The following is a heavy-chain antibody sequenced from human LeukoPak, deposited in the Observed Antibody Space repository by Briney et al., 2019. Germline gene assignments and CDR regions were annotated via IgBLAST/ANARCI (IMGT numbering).Heavy chain of an antibody. CDR2: INPSGGST. CDR1: GYTFTDYY. J-gene: IGHJ4*02. V-gene: IGHV1-46*01. CDR3: ARRHKHYYQIDY. Sequence: GASVKVSCKASGYTFTDYYIHWVRQAPGQGLEWMGWINPSGGSTSYAQKFQGRVTMTRDTSTTTVYMELSSLRSDDTAVFYCARRHKHYYQIDYWGQGTLVTVSS. D-gene: IGHD1-26*01.